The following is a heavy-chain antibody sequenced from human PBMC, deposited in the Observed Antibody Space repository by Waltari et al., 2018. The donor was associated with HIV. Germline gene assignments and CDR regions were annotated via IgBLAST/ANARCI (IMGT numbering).Heavy chain of an antibody. CDR3: TKDSGYRYDF. J-gene: IGHJ4*02. Sequence: QVQLQQSGPGMVTPSQTLSLPCAISGDSVSRNSVPLAWIRQSPSRGLEWLGRTYYRSRWFSDYAESVKSRITIKADTSKNQFSLQLDSMTPEDTAVYYCTKDSGYRYDFWGQGTLVTVSS. CDR2: TYYRSRWFS. V-gene: IGHV6-1*01. D-gene: IGHD5-18*01. CDR1: GDSVSRNSVP.